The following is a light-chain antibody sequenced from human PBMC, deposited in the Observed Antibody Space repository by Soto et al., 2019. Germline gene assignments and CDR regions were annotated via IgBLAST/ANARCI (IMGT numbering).Light chain of an antibody. CDR2: DVT. CDR3: CSYAGNNILI. Sequence: QSALTQPRSVSGSPGQSLTISCTGASSDVGSYNYVSWYQQYPGKAPKLMIYDVTKPPSGVPDRFSGSKSGNTASLSISGLQAADEADYYCCSYAGNNILIFGGGTKLTVL. V-gene: IGLV2-11*01. CDR1: SSDVGSYNY. J-gene: IGLJ2*01.